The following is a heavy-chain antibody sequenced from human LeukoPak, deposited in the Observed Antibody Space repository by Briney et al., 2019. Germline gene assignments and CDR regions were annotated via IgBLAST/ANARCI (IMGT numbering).Heavy chain of an antibody. J-gene: IGHJ4*02. D-gene: IGHD1-1*01. CDR3: GGETRGGGNVDN. CDR1: GGFISSSGFY. V-gene: IGHV4-39*01. Sequence: PSETLSLTCTVSGGFISSSGFYWGWIRQPPGKGLEWIGSIYYSGSTYFNPSLKGRVTISVDTSKNQFSLKLSSVTAADTAVYYWGGETRGGGNVDNWGQGTLVTVSS. CDR2: IYYSGST.